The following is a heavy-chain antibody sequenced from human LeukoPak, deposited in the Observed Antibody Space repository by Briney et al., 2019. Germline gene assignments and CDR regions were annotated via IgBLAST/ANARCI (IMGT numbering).Heavy chain of an antibody. Sequence: DSVKGRFTISRDNSRDTLYLYMNSLRADDTAVYFCAKTGNDVWSGHYWGQGTRVTVSS. CDR3: AKTGNDVWSGHY. V-gene: IGHV3-33*06. D-gene: IGHD3-3*01. J-gene: IGHJ4*02.